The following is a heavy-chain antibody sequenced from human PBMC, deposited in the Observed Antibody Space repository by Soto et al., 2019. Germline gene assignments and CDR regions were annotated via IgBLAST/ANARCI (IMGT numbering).Heavy chain of an antibody. D-gene: IGHD3-9*01. CDR1: GDSVSSNSAA. V-gene: IGHV6-1*01. J-gene: IGHJ3*02. Sequence: PSQTLSLTCAISGDSVSSNSAAWNWIRQSPSRGLEWLGRTYYRSKWYNDYAVSVKSRITINPDTSKNQFSLQLNSVTPEDTAVYYCARGHYMNPDYDILTGYFLAFDIWGQGTMVTVSS. CDR2: TYYRSKWYN. CDR3: ARGHYMNPDYDILTGYFLAFDI.